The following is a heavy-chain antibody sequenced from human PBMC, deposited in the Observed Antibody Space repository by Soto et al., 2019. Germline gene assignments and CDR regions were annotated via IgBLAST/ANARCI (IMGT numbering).Heavy chain of an antibody. J-gene: IGHJ5*02. V-gene: IGHV1-18*04. D-gene: IGHD3-10*01. Sequence: WASVKVSCKTSGYTFTTYGVSWVRQAPGQGLEGMGWISAYNGNTNYAQKLQGRVTMTTDTSTSTAYMELRGLRSDDTAVYYCARDRYYYGSGSYYISWFDPWGQGTLVTVSS. CDR1: GYTFTTYG. CDR2: ISAYNGNT. CDR3: ARDRYYYGSGSYYISWFDP.